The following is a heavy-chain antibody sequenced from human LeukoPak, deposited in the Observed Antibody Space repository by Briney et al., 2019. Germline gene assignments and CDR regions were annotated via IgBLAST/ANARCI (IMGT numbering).Heavy chain of an antibody. D-gene: IGHD4-23*01. CDR1: GFTFSDYY. V-gene: IGHV3-11*05. Sequence: GGSLRLSCAASGFTFSDYYMSWIRQAPGKGLEWVSYISSSSSYTNYADSVKGRFTISRDNAKNSLCLQMNSLRAEDTAVYYCARATTTVVTPGAFDIWGQGTMVTVSS. J-gene: IGHJ3*02. CDR3: ARATTTVVTPGAFDI. CDR2: ISSSSSYT.